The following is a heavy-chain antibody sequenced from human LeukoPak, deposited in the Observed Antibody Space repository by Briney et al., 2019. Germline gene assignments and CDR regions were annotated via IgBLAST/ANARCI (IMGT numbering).Heavy chain of an antibody. CDR2: VNQDGSEK. J-gene: IGHJ4*02. D-gene: IGHD2-2*01. Sequence: GGSLRLSCVASGFTFSSHWMSWVRQAPGKGLEWVANVNQDGSEKYYVESVKGRFTISRDNAKNSLYLQVNSLRAEDTAIYYCARERDARFDSWGQGTLVTVSS. CDR3: ARERDARFDS. CDR1: GFTFSSHW. V-gene: IGHV3-7*01.